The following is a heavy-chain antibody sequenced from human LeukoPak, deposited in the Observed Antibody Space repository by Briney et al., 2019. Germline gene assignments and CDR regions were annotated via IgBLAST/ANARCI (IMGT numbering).Heavy chain of an antibody. J-gene: IGHJ4*02. Sequence: QAGGSLRLSCAASGFTFSSYGMHWVRQAPGKGLEGVAVIWYDGSNKYYADSVKGRFTISRDNSKNTLYLQMNSLRAEDTAVYYCARGRWGAVAGTTFDYWGQGTLVTVSS. V-gene: IGHV3-33*01. CDR2: IWYDGSNK. CDR3: ARGRWGAVAGTTFDY. CDR1: GFTFSSYG. D-gene: IGHD6-19*01.